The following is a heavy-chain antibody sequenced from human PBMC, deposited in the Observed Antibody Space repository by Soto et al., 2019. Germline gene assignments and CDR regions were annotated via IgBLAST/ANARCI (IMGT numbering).Heavy chain of an antibody. CDR1: GFTFSDYY. V-gene: IGHV3-11*05. CDR2: ISGSSTYP. J-gene: IGHJ3*02. D-gene: IGHD3-16*01. Sequence: PVGSLRLSCAASGFTFSDYYMSWVRQAPGKGLEWISYISGSSTYPTYAESVEGRFTISRDNARNSLYLQMNSLRAEDTAVYYCTTDYYDGGPDAFDIWGQGTMVPVSS. CDR3: TTDYYDGGPDAFDI.